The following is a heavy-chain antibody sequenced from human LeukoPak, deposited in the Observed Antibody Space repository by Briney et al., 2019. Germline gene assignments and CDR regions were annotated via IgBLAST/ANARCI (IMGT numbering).Heavy chain of an antibody. J-gene: IGHJ5*02. Sequence: GRSLRLSCATSGFTFTSYGMHWVRQAPGKGLEWVAVISYNGRDKYYADSVKDRFTIARDTLKNTLYLQMTSLRVEDTAMYYCARGRDYDWDWIDPSGQRTLVTVSS. D-gene: IGHD5-12*01. CDR3: ARGRDYDWDWIDP. V-gene: IGHV3-30*19. CDR1: GFTFTSYG. CDR2: ISYNGRDK.